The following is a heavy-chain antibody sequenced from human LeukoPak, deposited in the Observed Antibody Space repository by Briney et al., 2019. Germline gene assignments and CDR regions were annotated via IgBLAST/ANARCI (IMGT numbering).Heavy chain of an antibody. CDR3: VGYYGSGSYPY. CDR2: ISAYNGNT. CDR1: GYTFTSYG. D-gene: IGHD3-10*01. J-gene: IGHJ4*02. V-gene: IGHV1-18*01. Sequence: GASVKVSCKASGYTFTSYGISWVRQAPGQGLEWMGWISAYNGNTNYAQKFQGRVTMTRDTSISTAYMELSRLRSDDTAVYYCVGYYGSGSYPYWGQGTLVTVSS.